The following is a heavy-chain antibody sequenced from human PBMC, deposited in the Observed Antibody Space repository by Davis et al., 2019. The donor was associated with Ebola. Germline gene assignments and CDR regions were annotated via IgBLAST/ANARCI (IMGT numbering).Heavy chain of an antibody. CDR3: ARRSHY. CDR2: IYSGGKK. J-gene: IGHJ4*02. Sequence: GESLKISCAASEFDVSSNYISWVRQAPGKGLEWVSVIYSGGKKYYADSVKGRFTISRDNSKNTVYLQMNSLRAEDTAVYYCARRSHYWGQGTLVTVSS. CDR1: EFDVSSNY. V-gene: IGHV3-66*04. D-gene: IGHD6-6*01.